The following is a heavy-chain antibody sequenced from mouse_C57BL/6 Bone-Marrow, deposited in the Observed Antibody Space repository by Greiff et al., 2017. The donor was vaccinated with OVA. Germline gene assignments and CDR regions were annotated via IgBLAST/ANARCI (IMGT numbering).Heavy chain of an antibody. CDR3: ARDETAQATAY. Sequence: EVQLQQSGPELVKPGASVKISCKASGYTFTDYYMNWVKQSHGKSLEWIGDINPNNGGTSYNQKFKGKATLTVDKSSSTAYMELRSLTSEDSAVYYCARDETAQATAYWGQGTLVTVSA. J-gene: IGHJ3*01. CDR1: GYTFTDYY. V-gene: IGHV1-26*01. D-gene: IGHD3-2*02. CDR2: INPNNGGT.